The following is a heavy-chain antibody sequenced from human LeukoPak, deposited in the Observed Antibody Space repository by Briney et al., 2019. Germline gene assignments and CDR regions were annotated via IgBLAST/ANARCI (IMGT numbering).Heavy chain of an antibody. CDR3: ARHVAGYFSDAFGI. J-gene: IGHJ3*02. D-gene: IGHD3-9*01. V-gene: IGHV4-59*08. Sequence: PSETLSLTCTVSGGSISSHYWSWIRQPPGKGLEWIGYIYYSGSTNYNPSLKSRVTISVDTSKNQFSLKLSSVTAADTAVYYCARHVAGYFSDAFGIWGQGTMVTVSS. CDR1: GGSISSHY. CDR2: IYYSGST.